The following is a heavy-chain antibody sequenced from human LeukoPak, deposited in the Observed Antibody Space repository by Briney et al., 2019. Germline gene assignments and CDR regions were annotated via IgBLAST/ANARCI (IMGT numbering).Heavy chain of an antibody. D-gene: IGHD2-21*02. CDR2: IIPIFGTA. CDR1: GGTFSSYA. Sequence: GSSVKVSCKASGGTFSSYAISWVRQAPGQGLEWMGGIIPIFGTANYAQKFQGRVTITTDESTSTACMELSSLRSEDTAVYYCASTIGGDLYYYYYMDVWGKGTTVTVSS. CDR3: ASTIGGDLYYYYYMDV. V-gene: IGHV1-69*05. J-gene: IGHJ6*03.